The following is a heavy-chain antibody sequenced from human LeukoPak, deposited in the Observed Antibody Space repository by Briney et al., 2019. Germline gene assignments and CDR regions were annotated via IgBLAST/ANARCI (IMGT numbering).Heavy chain of an antibody. CDR1: GFTFSSYG. D-gene: IGHD6-13*01. CDR2: IVGSGADT. J-gene: IGHJ4*02. V-gene: IGHV3-23*01. CDR3: AFARAGILAAAFDY. Sequence: GGSLRLSCAASGFTFSSYGMSWVRRAPGKGLEWVSGIVGSGADTYCADSVKGRFTISRDNSKDTLYLQMNSLRPEDTAVYYCAFARAGILAAAFDYWGQGTLVTVSS.